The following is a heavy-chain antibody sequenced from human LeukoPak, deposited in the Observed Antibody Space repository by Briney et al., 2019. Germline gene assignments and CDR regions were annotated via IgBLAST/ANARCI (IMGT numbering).Heavy chain of an antibody. J-gene: IGHJ4*02. Sequence: PSGTLSLTCAVSGGSITTTNWWSWVRPPPGKGLEWIGEVQLSGATNYNLSLESRVSMSIDKSKNHLSLEVTSVTAADTAIYYCTRESGAFSPFGFWGQGTLVTVSS. V-gene: IGHV4-4*02. CDR3: TRESGAFSPFGF. D-gene: IGHD1-26*01. CDR1: GGSITTTNW. CDR2: VQLSGAT.